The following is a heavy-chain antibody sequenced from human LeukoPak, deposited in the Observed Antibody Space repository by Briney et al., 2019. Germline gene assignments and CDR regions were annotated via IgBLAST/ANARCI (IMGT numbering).Heavy chain of an antibody. J-gene: IGHJ3*02. V-gene: IGHV1-2*02. Sequence: ASVKVSCKASGYTFSGYYMHWVRQAPGQGLEWMGWINPNSGGTNYAQKFQGRVTMTRDTSISTAYMELSRLRSDDTAVYYCARDMQYYSDSRGYTDAFDIWGQGTMVTVSS. CDR2: INPNSGGT. CDR1: GYTFSGYY. CDR3: ARDMQYYSDSRGYTDAFDI. D-gene: IGHD3-22*01.